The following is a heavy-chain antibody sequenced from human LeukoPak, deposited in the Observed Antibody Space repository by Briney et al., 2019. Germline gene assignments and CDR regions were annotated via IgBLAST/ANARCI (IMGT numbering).Heavy chain of an antibody. CDR3: ARGLRYRDYLFDP. Sequence: GRSLTLSCAASGFTFSSYALHWVRQAPGKGLEWVAVISYDGSNKYYADSVKGRFTISRDNSKNTLYLQMNSLRAEDTAVYYCARGLRYRDYLFDPWGQGTLVTVSS. J-gene: IGHJ5*02. CDR1: GFTFSSYA. V-gene: IGHV3-30-3*01. D-gene: IGHD4-17*01. CDR2: ISYDGSNK.